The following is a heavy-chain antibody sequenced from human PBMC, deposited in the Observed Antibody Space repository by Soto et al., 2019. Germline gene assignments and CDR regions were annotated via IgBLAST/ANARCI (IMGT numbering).Heavy chain of an antibody. Sequence: EVQLVESGGGLVKPGGSLRLSCAASGFTFSSYSMNWVRQAPGKGLEWVSSISSSSSYIYYADSVKGRFTISRDNAKNSLYLQMTSLRAEDTAVYYCARDYEPGDYNPFGAFDIWGQGTMVTVSS. CDR1: GFTFSSYS. V-gene: IGHV3-21*01. J-gene: IGHJ3*02. CDR3: ARDYEPGDYNPFGAFDI. D-gene: IGHD4-17*01. CDR2: ISSSSSYI.